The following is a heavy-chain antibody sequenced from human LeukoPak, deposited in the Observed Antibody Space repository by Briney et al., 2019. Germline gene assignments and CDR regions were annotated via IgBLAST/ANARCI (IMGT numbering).Heavy chain of an antibody. CDR1: GFTFSSYE. CDR2: IYSGGST. CDR3: ARERTAMVTGFDY. J-gene: IGHJ4*02. V-gene: IGHV3-66*01. D-gene: IGHD5-18*01. Sequence: PGGSLRLSCAASGFTFSSYEMNWVRQAPGKGLEWVSVIYSGGSTYYADSVKGRFTISRDNSKNTLYLQMNSLRAEDTAVYYCARERTAMVTGFDYWGQGTLVTVSS.